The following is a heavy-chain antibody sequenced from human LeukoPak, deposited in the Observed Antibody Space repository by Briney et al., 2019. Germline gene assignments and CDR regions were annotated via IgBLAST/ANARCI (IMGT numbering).Heavy chain of an antibody. CDR3: ARLEQYGYLHYYYYYYMDV. Sequence: ASVKVSCKASGYTFTSYGISWVRRAPGQGLEWMGWISAYNGNTNYAQKLQGRVTMTTDTSTSTAYMELRSLRSDDTAVYYCARLEQYGYLHYYYYYYMDVWGKGTTVTVSS. CDR2: ISAYNGNT. J-gene: IGHJ6*03. D-gene: IGHD5-18*01. V-gene: IGHV1-18*01. CDR1: GYTFTSYG.